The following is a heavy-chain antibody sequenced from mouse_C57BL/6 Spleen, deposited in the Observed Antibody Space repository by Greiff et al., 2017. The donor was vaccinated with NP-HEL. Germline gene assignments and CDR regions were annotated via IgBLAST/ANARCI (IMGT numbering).Heavy chain of an antibody. CDR3: ARDDTTRYAMDY. V-gene: IGHV1-19*01. J-gene: IGHJ4*01. CDR1: GYTFTDYY. Sequence: VQLQQSGPVLVKPGASVKMSCKASGYTFTDYYMNWVKQSHGKSLEWIGVINPYNGGTSYNQKFKGKATLTVDKSSSTAYMELNSLTSEDSAVYYCARDDTTRYAMDYWGQGTSVTVSS. CDR2: INPYNGGT.